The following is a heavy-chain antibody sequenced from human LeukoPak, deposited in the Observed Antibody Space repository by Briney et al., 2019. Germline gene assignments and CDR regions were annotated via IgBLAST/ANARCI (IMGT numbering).Heavy chain of an antibody. CDR2: INPNSGAT. Sequence: ASVKVSCKASGYTFTGYYMHWVRQAPGQGLECMGWINPNSGATNYGQKFQGRVTMTRDTSISTAYMELTRLTSDDTAVYYCARRDTSGLNWFDPWGQGTLVTVSS. CDR3: ARRDTSGLNWFDP. D-gene: IGHD1-14*01. V-gene: IGHV1-2*02. J-gene: IGHJ5*02. CDR1: GYTFTGYY.